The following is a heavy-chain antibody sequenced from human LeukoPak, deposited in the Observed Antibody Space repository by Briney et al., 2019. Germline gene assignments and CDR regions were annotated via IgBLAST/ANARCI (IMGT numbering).Heavy chain of an antibody. Sequence: MSSQTLSLTCTVSGGSISSGSYYWSWIRQPAGKGLEWIGRICTSGSTNYNPSLKSRVTISVDTSKNQFSLKLSSVTAADTAVYYCARDIVTAAGSWFDPWGQGTLVTVSS. V-gene: IGHV4-61*02. CDR1: GGSISSGSYY. D-gene: IGHD6-13*01. CDR2: ICTSGST. CDR3: ARDIVTAAGSWFDP. J-gene: IGHJ5*02.